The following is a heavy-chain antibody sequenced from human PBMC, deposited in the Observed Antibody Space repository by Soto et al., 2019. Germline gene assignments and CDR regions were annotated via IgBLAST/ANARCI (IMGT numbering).Heavy chain of an antibody. D-gene: IGHD2-2*02. CDR1: GSRFSNYV. Sequence: QVQLVQSGAEVKTPGSSLKVSCKVSGSRFSNYVISWVRQAPGHGLEWLGRVIPIFNSTKYAQNFQGRVTITADKFTSTASLELSSLRSDDTAIYYCAREGRVYKAGYNGLVSLGYWGQGTLVTVS. J-gene: IGHJ4*02. CDR3: AREGRVYKAGYNGLVSLGY. CDR2: VIPIFNST. V-gene: IGHV1-69*06.